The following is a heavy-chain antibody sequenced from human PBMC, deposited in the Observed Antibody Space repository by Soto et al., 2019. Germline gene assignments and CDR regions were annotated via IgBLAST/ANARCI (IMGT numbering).Heavy chain of an antibody. CDR2: VSSDGNDK. CDR1: GFTFNSYG. V-gene: IGHV3-30*18. Sequence: QVQLVESGGGVVQPGRSLRLSCAASGFTFNSYGMHWVRQAPGKGLEWVAVVSSDGNDKYYADSMKGRFTISRDNSQNTLYLQMNSPRAEDTAVYYCAKVEEGCISSSCYSGYYGMDVWGQGTTVTVSS. CDR3: AKVEEGCISSSCYSGYYGMDV. D-gene: IGHD2-2*01. J-gene: IGHJ6*02.